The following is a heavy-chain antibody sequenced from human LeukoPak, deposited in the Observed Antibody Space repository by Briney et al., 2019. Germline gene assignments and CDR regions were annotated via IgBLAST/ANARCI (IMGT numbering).Heavy chain of an antibody. CDR3: AKSTYAFDI. J-gene: IGHJ3*02. Sequence: GGSLRLSCAASGFTFSSYEMHWVRQAPGKGLEWLSYISSSGSTISFADPVKGRFTISRDNAKNSLYLQMNSLRAEDTAVYYCAKSTYAFDIWGQGTMVTVSS. CDR2: ISSSGSTI. CDR1: GFTFSSYE. V-gene: IGHV3-48*03.